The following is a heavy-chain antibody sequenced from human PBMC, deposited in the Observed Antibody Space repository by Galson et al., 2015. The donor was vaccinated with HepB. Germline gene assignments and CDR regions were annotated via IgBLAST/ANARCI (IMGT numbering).Heavy chain of an antibody. CDR2: ISSSSSYI. D-gene: IGHD7-27*01. J-gene: IGHJ4*02. CDR3: ARDPGSTGDPYFDY. Sequence: SLRLSCAASGFTFSSYSMNWVRQAPGKGLEWVSSISSSSSYIYYADSVKGRFTISRDNAKNSLYLQMNSLRAEDTAVYYCARDPGSTGDPYFDYWGQGTLVTVSS. V-gene: IGHV3-21*01. CDR1: GFTFSSYS.